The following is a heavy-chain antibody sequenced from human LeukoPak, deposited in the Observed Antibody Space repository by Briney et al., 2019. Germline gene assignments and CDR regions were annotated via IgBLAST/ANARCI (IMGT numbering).Heavy chain of an antibody. CDR1: GFTFSSYE. Sequence: GGSLRLSCAASGFTFSSYEMNWVRQAPGKGLEWVSYNSSSGSTIYYADSVKGRFTISRDNAKNSLYLQMNSLRAEDTAVYYCAPPPVGINVWGKGTTVTVSS. CDR3: APPPVGINV. D-gene: IGHD4-17*01. V-gene: IGHV3-48*03. J-gene: IGHJ6*04. CDR2: NSSSGSTI.